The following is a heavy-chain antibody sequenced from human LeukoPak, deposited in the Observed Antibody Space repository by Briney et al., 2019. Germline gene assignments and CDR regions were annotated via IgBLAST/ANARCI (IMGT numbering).Heavy chain of an antibody. CDR2: IWYGGSNK. J-gene: IGHJ4*02. CDR1: GFTFSSYG. CDR3: AKGAKGYSNYVDY. D-gene: IGHD4-11*01. V-gene: IGHV3-30*02. Sequence: GGSLRLSCAASGFTFSSYGMHWVRQAPGKGLEWVAVIWYGGSNKYYADSVKGRFTISRDNSKNTLYLQMNSLRAEDTAVYYCAKGAKGYSNYVDYWGQGTLVTVSS.